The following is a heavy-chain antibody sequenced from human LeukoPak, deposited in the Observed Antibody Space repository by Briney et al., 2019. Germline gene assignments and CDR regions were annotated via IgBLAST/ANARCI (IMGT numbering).Heavy chain of an antibody. D-gene: IGHD1-20*01. J-gene: IGHJ4*02. V-gene: IGHV1-24*01. Sequence: ASVKVSCKASGGTFSSYAISWVRQAPGKGLEWMGGFDPEDGETIYAQKFQGRVTMTEDTSTDTAYMELSSLRSEDTAVYYCATDSLTGTPIYWGQGTLVTVSS. CDR3: ATDSLTGTPIY. CDR2: FDPEDGET. CDR1: GGTFSSYA.